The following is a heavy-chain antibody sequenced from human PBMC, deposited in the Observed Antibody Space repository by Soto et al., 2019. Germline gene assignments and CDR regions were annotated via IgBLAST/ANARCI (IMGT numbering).Heavy chain of an antibody. Sequence: PGCTLSRYCAASGFTLGIYAMRWVRQAPGKGLEWVSAISAGGGNTYYRDSVKGRFTISRDNSKNTLYLQMNSLRAEDTAVYFCAQTTPSIHWFDPWGQGTLVTVSS. J-gene: IGHJ5*02. CDR2: ISAGGGNT. CDR3: AQTTPSIHWFDP. V-gene: IGHV3-23*01. CDR1: GFTLGIYA. D-gene: IGHD1-1*01.